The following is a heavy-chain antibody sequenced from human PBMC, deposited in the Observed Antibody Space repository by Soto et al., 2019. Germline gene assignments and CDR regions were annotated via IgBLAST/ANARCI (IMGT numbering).Heavy chain of an antibody. CDR3: ARIQVATSMIYWSDT. V-gene: IGHV4-61*08. Sequence: SETLSLTCSVSGDSVSSGGYYWSWIRQPPGKGLEWIGHVYFSGSTNYIPSLKSRLTMSVDTAKNQFSLKLNSVTAADTAVYYSARIQVATSMIYWSDTWGQGTQVTVSS. D-gene: IGHD3-16*01. J-gene: IGHJ5*02. CDR1: GDSVSSGGYY. CDR2: VYFSGST.